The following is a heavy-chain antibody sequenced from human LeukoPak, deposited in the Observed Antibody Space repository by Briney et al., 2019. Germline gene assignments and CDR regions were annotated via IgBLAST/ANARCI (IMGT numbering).Heavy chain of an antibody. D-gene: IGHD3-10*01. V-gene: IGHV3-9*01. J-gene: IGHJ6*02. CDR3: AKDGYGSVDV. CDR1: GFTFDDYA. Sequence: GGSLRLSCAASGFTFDDYAMHWVRQAPGKGLEWVSGISWNSGSIGYADSVKGRFTISRDNAKNSLYLQMNSLRAEDTALYYCAKDGYGSVDVWGQGTTVTVSS. CDR2: ISWNSGSI.